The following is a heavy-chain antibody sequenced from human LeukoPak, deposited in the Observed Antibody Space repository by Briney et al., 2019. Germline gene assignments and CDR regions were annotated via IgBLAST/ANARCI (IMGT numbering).Heavy chain of an antibody. J-gene: IGHJ3*02. CDR3: ARVPYDYVWGSYRRRVNAFDI. Sequence: SETLSLTCTVSGGSISSYYWSWIRQPAGKGLEWIGRIYTSGSTNYNPSLKSRVTISVDTSKNQFSLKLSSVTAADTAVYYCARVPYDYVWGSYRRRVNAFDIWGQGTMVTVSS. CDR2: IYTSGST. D-gene: IGHD3-16*02. CDR1: GGSISSYY. V-gene: IGHV4-4*07.